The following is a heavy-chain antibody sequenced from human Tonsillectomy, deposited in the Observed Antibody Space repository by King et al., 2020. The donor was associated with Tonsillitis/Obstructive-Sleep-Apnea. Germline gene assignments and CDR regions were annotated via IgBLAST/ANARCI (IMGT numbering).Heavy chain of an antibody. CDR3: AKEQAAWDAFDI. D-gene: IGHD6-25*01. CDR2: ISDDGKNK. CDR1: GFTFSSFG. Sequence: VQLVESGGGVVQPGRSLRLSCAASGFTFSSFGMHWVRQAPGKGLEWVAVISDDGKNKDYADSVKGRFTISRDNSKNTLYLQMNSLRAEDTAIYYCAKEQAAWDAFDIWGQGTMVTVSS. J-gene: IGHJ3*02. V-gene: IGHV3-30*18.